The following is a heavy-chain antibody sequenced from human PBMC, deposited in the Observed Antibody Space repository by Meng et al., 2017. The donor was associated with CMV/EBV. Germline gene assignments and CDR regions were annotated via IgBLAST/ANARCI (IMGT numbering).Heavy chain of an antibody. V-gene: IGHV4-39*07. CDR1: GGSISSSSYY. J-gene: IGHJ5*02. D-gene: IGHD3-3*01. CDR3: ASRITIFGVVTAFDP. CDR2: IYYSGST. Sequence: QLQLEEAVPGLVKPSETLSLTCTVSGGSISSSSYYWGWIRQPPGKGLEWIGSIYYSGSTYYNPSLKSRVTISVDTSKNQFSLKLSSVSAADTAVYYCASRITIFGVVTAFDPWGQGTLVTVSS.